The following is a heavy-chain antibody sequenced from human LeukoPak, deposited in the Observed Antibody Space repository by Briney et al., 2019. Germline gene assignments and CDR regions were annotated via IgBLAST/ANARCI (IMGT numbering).Heavy chain of an antibody. V-gene: IGHV1-2*02. CDR3: ARDRYSSSSEWYYYMDV. D-gene: IGHD6-13*01. Sequence: ASVKVSCKASGYTFTGYYIHWVRQAPGQGLEWMGLINPNSGDANYAQKFQGRVTMTRDTSISTAYMGLTRLRSDDTAVYYCARDRYSSSSEWYYYMDVWGKGTTVTISS. CDR1: GYTFTGYY. CDR2: INPNSGDA. J-gene: IGHJ6*03.